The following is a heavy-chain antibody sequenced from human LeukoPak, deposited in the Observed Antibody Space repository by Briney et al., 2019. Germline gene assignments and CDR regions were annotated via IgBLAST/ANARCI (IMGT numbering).Heavy chain of an antibody. J-gene: IGHJ4*02. CDR2: ISSSSSYI. D-gene: IGHD2-2*01. V-gene: IGHV3-21*04. CDR3: AKGKLGYCSSTSCYEFDY. CDR1: GFTFSSYS. Sequence: PGGSLRLSCAASGFTFSSYSMNWVRQAPGKGLEWVSSISSSSSYIYYADSVKGRFTISRDNSKNTLYLQMNSLRAEDTAVYYCAKGKLGYCSSTSCYEFDYWGQGTLVTVSS.